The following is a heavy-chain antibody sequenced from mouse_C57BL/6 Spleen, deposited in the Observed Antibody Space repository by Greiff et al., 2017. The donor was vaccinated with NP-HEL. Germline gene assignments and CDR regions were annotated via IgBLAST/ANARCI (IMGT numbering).Heavy chain of an antibody. J-gene: IGHJ3*01. V-gene: IGHV1-9*01. CDR2: ILPGSGST. CDR3: ACLGGSEYYGTGFAC. CDR1: GYTFTDYW. Sequence: QVQLKESGTVLVRPGASVKMSCKTSGYTFTDYWIDWVKQRPGHGLEWIGEILPGSGSTNYNAKFKGKATFTADTSSNTAYMQLSSLTTKDSAIYYCACLGGSEYYGTGFACWGQGTLVTVSA. D-gene: IGHD1-1*01.